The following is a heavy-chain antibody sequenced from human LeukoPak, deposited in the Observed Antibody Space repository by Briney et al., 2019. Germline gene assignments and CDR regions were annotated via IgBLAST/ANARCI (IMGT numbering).Heavy chain of an antibody. D-gene: IGHD6-25*01. V-gene: IGHV4-34*01. CDR1: GGSFSDYY. Sequence: SETLSLTCAVYGGSFSDYYWSWIRQPPGKGLEWIGEINHSGSTNYNPSLKSRVTISVDTSKNQFSLKLSSVTAADTAVYYCARGFRSSETEYFQHWGQGTLVTVSS. CDR2: INHSGST. J-gene: IGHJ1*01. CDR3: ARGFRSSETEYFQH.